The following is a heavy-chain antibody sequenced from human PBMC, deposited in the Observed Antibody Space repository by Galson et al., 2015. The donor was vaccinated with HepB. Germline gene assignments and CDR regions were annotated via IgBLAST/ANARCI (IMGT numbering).Heavy chain of an antibody. CDR2: ISSGSSYT. CDR1: GFSFSDYQ. CDR3: ARVARLTSYDTCGYYLY. D-gene: IGHD3-22*01. V-gene: IGHV3-11*05. J-gene: IGHJ4*02. Sequence: SLRLSCAASGFSFSDYQMSWIRRTPERGLKWVSDISSGSSYTNHAASVKGRFTISRDNDKNSVYLDMSNLGAADTAVYFCARVARLTSYDTCGYYLYWGRGTLVTVSS.